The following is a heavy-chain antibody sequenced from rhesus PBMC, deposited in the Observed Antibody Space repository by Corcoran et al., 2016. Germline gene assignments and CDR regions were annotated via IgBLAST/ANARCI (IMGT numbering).Heavy chain of an antibody. CDR3: ARTNWNYYFDY. Sequence: QLQLQESGPGLVKPSETLSLTCAVSGGAISSNYWSWIRQPPGKGREWIGRISGSGGSTDYNHALKSRVTISTDTSKTQFSLKLSSVTAADTAVYYCARTNWNYYFDYWGQGVLVTVSS. V-gene: IGHV4-173*01. J-gene: IGHJ4*01. CDR1: GGAISSNY. CDR2: ISGSGGST. D-gene: IGHD1-26*01.